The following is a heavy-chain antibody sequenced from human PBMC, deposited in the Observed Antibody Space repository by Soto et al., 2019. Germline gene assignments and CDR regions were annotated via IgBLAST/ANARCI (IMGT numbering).Heavy chain of an antibody. CDR3: ARAQRDYNYGGYFDC. J-gene: IGHJ4*02. D-gene: IGHD5-18*01. CDR2: ISNSGSYI. V-gene: IGHV3-21*01. CDR1: GFTFSSFT. Sequence: EVQMVESGGGLVKPGGSLRLSCAASGFTFSSFTMNWVRQAPGKGLEWVSSISNSGSYIYYADSVKGRFTISRDNAENSLYLQVDALRAEDTAVYYCARAQRDYNYGGYFDCWGQGTLVTVSS.